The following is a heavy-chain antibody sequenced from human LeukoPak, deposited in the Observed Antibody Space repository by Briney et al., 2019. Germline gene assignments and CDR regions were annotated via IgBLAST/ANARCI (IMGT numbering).Heavy chain of an antibody. V-gene: IGHV4-31*03. J-gene: IGHJ4*02. CDR1: GGSISSGGYY. CDR2: IYYSGTT. CDR3: ARSGTVTTWNY. D-gene: IGHD4-17*01. Sequence: SETLSLTCTVSGGSISSGGYYWSCIRQHPGKGLGWIGSIYYSGTTYHPPSLTSRVAISVDTSKNQFSLKLSSVTAADTAVYYCARSGTVTTWNYWGQGTLVTVSS.